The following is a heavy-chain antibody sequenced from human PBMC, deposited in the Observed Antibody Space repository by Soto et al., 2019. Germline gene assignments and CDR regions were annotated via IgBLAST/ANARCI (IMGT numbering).Heavy chain of an antibody. J-gene: IGHJ6*02. CDR1: GYIFTSYG. CDR3: GRGARLRVGDYYYDGMDV. V-gene: IGHV1-18*01. D-gene: IGHD1-26*01. Sequence: QVQLVQSGAEVKKPGASVKVSCKTSGYIFTSYGISWVRQAPGQGIEWMGWISAYDGKANYAQNLHVRVTLTTDTATRAAYMEMRSVRYDDTAGYYCGRGARLRVGDYYYDGMDVWGQGTKVTVSS. CDR2: ISAYDGKA.